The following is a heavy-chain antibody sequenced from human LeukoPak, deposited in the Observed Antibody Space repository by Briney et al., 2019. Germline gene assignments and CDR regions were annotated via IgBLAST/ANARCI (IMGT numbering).Heavy chain of an antibody. CDR3: ARDGYSGYNDY. J-gene: IGHJ4*02. CDR1: GFTFSSYA. V-gene: IGHV1-69*01. CDR2: IIPIFGTA. Sequence: PGGSLRLSCAASGFTFSSYAISWVRQAPGQGLEWMGGIIPIFGTANYAQKFQGRVTITADESTSTAYMELSSLRSEDTAVYYCARDGYSGYNDYWGQGTLVTVSS. D-gene: IGHD5-12*01.